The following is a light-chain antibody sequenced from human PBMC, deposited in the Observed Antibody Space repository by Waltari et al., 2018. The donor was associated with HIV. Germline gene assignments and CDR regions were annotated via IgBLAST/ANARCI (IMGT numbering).Light chain of an antibody. Sequence: QSALTQPRSVSGSPGQSVTISCTGTSSDVGGYNYVSWYQQLPGKAPKLMIYDLTERPSGVPDRFSGSKSGNTASRTISGLQAEDEADYYCCSFAGSYTWLFGGGTKLTVL. CDR2: DLT. CDR1: SSDVGGYNY. CDR3: CSFAGSYTWL. J-gene: IGLJ2*01. V-gene: IGLV2-11*01.